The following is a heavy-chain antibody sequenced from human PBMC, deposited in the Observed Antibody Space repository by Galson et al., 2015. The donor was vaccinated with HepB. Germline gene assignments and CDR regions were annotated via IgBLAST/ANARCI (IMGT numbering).Heavy chain of an antibody. V-gene: IGHV1-3*01. CDR3: ARDPYSTGWYYFDY. CDR1: GYTFTNYA. Sequence: SVKVSCKASGYTFTNYAMHWVRQAPGQRLEWMGWINAGNGNTKYPQKFQGRVTFTRDTSASTAYMELSSLRSEDTAVYYCARDPYSTGWYYFDYWGQGTLVTVSS. D-gene: IGHD6-19*01. CDR2: INAGNGNT. J-gene: IGHJ4*02.